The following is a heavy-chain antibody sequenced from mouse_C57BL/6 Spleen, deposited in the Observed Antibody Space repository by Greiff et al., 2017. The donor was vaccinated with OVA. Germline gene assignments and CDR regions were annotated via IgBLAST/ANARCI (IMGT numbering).Heavy chain of an antibody. CDR2: ISSGSSTI. CDR3: ARTGGNYFDY. CDR1: GFTFSDYG. J-gene: IGHJ2*01. D-gene: IGHD1-1*02. V-gene: IGHV5-17*01. Sequence: DVMLVESGGGLVKPGGFLKLSCAASGFTFSDYGMHWVRQAPEKGLEWVAYISSGSSTIYYADTVKGRFTISRDNAKNTLFLQMTSLRSEDTAMYYCARTGGNYFDYWGQGTTLTVSS.